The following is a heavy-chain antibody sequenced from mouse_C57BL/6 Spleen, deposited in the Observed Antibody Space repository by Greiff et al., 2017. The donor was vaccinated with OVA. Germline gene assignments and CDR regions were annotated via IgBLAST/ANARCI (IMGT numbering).Heavy chain of an antibody. D-gene: IGHD1-1*01. Sequence: EVQLQQSGPELVKPGASVKISCKASGYTFTDYYMNWVKQSPGKSLEWIGDINPNNGGTSYNQKFKGKATLTVDKSSSTAYMELRSLTSEDSAVYYCARSDYYYGSSYYFDYWGQGTTLTVSS. CDR3: ARSDYYYGSSYYFDY. J-gene: IGHJ2*01. CDR1: GYTFTDYY. V-gene: IGHV1-26*01. CDR2: INPNNGGT.